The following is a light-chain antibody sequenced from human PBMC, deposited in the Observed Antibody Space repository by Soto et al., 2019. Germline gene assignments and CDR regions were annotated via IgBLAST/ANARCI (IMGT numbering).Light chain of an antibody. CDR1: RSVSDTL. Sequence: EIVLTQSPGTLSLSPGERATLSCRADRSVSDTLLTWFQQKPGQAPRLLIFGTSNRAPGIPDRFSGSGSGTDFTLTISRLEPDDFAVYYCQHYGDSSWTFGQGTKLDIK. J-gene: IGKJ1*01. V-gene: IGKV3-20*01. CDR3: QHYGDSSWT. CDR2: GTS.